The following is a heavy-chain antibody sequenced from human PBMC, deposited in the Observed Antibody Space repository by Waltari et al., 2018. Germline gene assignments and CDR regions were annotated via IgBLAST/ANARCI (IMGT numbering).Heavy chain of an antibody. D-gene: IGHD3-9*01. CDR1: GYSFTSYW. CDR3: ARPIRAYDILTGYYY. J-gene: IGHJ4*02. V-gene: IGHV5-51*03. Sequence: EVQLVQSGAEVNKPGESLKISCKGSGYSFTSYWIGWVRQLPGKGLEWMGIIYPGDSDTRYSPSFQGQVTISADKSISTAYLQWSSLKASDTAMYYCARPIRAYDILTGYYYWGQGTLVTVSS. CDR2: IYPGDSDT.